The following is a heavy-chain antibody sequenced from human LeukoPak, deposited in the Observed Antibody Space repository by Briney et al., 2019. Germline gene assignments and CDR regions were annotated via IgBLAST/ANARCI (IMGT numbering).Heavy chain of an antibody. CDR3: ARGNDFWSGYYVRDYYYYYMDV. CDR2: IYYSGST. V-gene: IGHV4-39*07. J-gene: IGHJ6*03. D-gene: IGHD3-3*01. Sequence: SETLSLTCTVSGGSISSSSYYWGWILQPPGKGLEWIGSIYYSGSTYYNPSLKSRVTISVDTSKNQFSLKLSSVTAADTAVYYCARGNDFWSGYYVRDYYYYYMDVWGKGTTVTVSS. CDR1: GGSISSSSYY.